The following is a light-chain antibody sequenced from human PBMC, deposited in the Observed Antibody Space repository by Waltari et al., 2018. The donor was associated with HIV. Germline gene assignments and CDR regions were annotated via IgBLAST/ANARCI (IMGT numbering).Light chain of an antibody. J-gene: IGLJ2*01. CDR2: EGS. V-gene: IGLV2-23*01. CDR1: SSGVGLYNL. Sequence: QSALTQPASVSGSPGQSIPISCTGTSSGVGLYNLVSWYQQYPGKAPKLMIYEGSKRPSGVSNRFSGSKSGNTASLTISGLQTEDEADYYCCSYAGSFVVFGGGTKLTVL. CDR3: CSYAGSFVV.